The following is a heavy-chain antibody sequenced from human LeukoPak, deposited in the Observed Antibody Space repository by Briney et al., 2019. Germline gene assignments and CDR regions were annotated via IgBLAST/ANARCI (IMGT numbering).Heavy chain of an antibody. V-gene: IGHV4-59*01. CDR3: ARDRPTYGDYDHYYYMDV. CDR2: IYYSGST. CDR1: GGSISSYY. Sequence: PSETLSLTCTVSGGSISSYYWSWIRQPPGKGLEWIGYIYYSGSTNYNPSLKSRVTISVDTSKNQFSLKLSSVTAADTSVYYCARDRPTYGDYDHYYYMDVWGKGTTVTVSS. J-gene: IGHJ6*03. D-gene: IGHD4-17*01.